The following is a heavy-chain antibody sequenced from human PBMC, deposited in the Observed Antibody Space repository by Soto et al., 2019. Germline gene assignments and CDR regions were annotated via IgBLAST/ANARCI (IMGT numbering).Heavy chain of an antibody. J-gene: IGHJ6*02. CDR1: GFTFSSYG. V-gene: IGHV3-33*01. D-gene: IGHD1-7*01. CDR3: ARDATNWNYVPGMED. CDR2: IWYAGSNK. Sequence: GGSLRLSCAASGFTFSSYGNHGVCQAPGKGLEWVAVIWYAGSNKYYADSVKGRFTISRDNSKNMLYLQTNRPRAEDTAVYYCARDATNWNYVPGMEDWGQGTTVTISS.